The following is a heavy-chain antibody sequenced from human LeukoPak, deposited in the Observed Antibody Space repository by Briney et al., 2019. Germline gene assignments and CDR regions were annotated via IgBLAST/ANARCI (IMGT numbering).Heavy chain of an antibody. CDR2: INPSGGNT. D-gene: IGHD5-18*01. Sequence: ASVKVSCKASGYTFTTYYMHWVRQAPGQGLEWMGMINPSGGNTSYAQKFQGRVTMTRDTSTSTVHMELSSLRSDDTAVYYCARIVDTTMIISYWGQGTLVTVSS. CDR3: ARIVDTTMIISY. V-gene: IGHV1-46*03. J-gene: IGHJ4*02. CDR1: GYTFTTYY.